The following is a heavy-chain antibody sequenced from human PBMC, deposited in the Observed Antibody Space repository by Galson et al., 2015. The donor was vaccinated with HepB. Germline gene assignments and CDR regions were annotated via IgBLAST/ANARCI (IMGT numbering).Heavy chain of an antibody. CDR2: ISAYNGNT. CDR1: GYTFTTYG. V-gene: IGHV1-18*04. Sequence: SVKVSCKASGYTFTTYGITWVRQAPGQGLEWMGWISAYNGNTNYVQKLRGRVTMTTDTSTRTAYMDLRSLRSDDTAVYYCAIILDGEINYWGQGTLVTVSS. CDR3: AIILDGEINY. D-gene: IGHD4-17*01. J-gene: IGHJ4*02.